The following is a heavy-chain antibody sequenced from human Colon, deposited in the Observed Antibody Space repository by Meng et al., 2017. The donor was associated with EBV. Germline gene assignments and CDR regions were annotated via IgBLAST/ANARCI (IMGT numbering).Heavy chain of an antibody. V-gene: IGHV4-30-4*03. J-gene: IGHJ4*02. CDR3: TTLYGDSIS. CDR2: IYHSGRT. CDR1: GGSISSGDYY. Sequence: QVQLQESGPGLVKPSQXLSLTCTVSGGSISSGDYYWSWIRQPPGKGLEWIGEIYHSGRTNYNPSVKSRVSMSVDKSQNHFSLRLSSVTAADTAVYYCTTLYGDSISWGQGTLVTVAS. D-gene: IGHD4-17*01.